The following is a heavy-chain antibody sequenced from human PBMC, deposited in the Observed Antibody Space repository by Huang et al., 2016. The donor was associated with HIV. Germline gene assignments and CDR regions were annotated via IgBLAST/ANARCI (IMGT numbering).Heavy chain of an antibody. J-gene: IGHJ4*02. Sequence: QVQLVQSGAEVKKPGASVKVSCKPSGYTFADYFLHWVRQAPGQGLEGMAWLNPKNGATNYAQKFLGRVTVTGDTSINTAYMEFSGLTSDDTANYYCTRDGVAPDEEFDYWGQGTLISVSS. CDR1: GYTFADYF. CDR3: TRDGVAPDEEFDY. CDR2: LNPKNGAT. D-gene: IGHD5-12*01. V-gene: IGHV1-2*02.